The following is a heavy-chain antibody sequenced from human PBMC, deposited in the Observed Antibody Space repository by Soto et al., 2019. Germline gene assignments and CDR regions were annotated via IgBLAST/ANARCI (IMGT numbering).Heavy chain of an antibody. D-gene: IGHD4-17*01. Sequence: SGPTLVNPTPTLTLTCTFSGFSLSTSGVGVGWIRQPPGKALEWLALIYWNDDKRYSPSLKSTLTITKDTSKNQVVLPMTKSDAVDTATYYCAQRGWVTTERMHWFELSGQGTMV. J-gene: IGHJ5*01. V-gene: IGHV2-5*01. CDR2: IYWNDDK. CDR3: AQRGWVTTERMHWFEL. CDR1: GFSLSTSGVG.